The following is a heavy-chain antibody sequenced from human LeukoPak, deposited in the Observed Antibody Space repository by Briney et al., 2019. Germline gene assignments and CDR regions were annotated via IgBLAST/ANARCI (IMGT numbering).Heavy chain of an antibody. Sequence: KPSETLSLTCAVYGGSFSGYYWSWIRQPPGKGLEWIGEINHSGSTNYNPSLKSRVTISVDTSKNQFSLKLSSVTAADTAVYYCARHLGYCSSTSCYVGWFDPWGQGTLVTVSS. D-gene: IGHD2-2*01. CDR1: GGSFSGYY. V-gene: IGHV4-34*01. J-gene: IGHJ5*02. CDR2: INHSGST. CDR3: ARHLGYCSSTSCYVGWFDP.